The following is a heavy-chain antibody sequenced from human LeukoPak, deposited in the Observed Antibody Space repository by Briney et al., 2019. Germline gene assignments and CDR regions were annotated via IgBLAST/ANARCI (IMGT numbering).Heavy chain of an antibody. J-gene: IGHJ4*02. D-gene: IGHD3-22*01. Sequence: ASVKVSCKASGYTFTSYGISWVRQAPGQGLEWMGGIIPIFGTANYAQKFQGRVTITADESTSTAYMELSSLRSEDTAVYYCAGPNDYYDSSGHFDYWGQGTLVTVSS. CDR1: GYTFTSYG. CDR2: IIPIFGTA. CDR3: AGPNDYYDSSGHFDY. V-gene: IGHV1-69*13.